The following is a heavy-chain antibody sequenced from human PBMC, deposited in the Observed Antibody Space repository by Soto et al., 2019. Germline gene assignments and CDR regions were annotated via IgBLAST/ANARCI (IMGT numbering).Heavy chain of an antibody. J-gene: IGHJ4*02. D-gene: IGHD2-21*02. V-gene: IGHV4-31*03. CDR3: AKVIHCGGDCFPPYYFDY. Sequence: SETLSLTCTVSGGSISSGGYYWSWIRQHPGKGLEWIGYIYYSGSTYYNPSLKSRVTISVDTSKNQFSLKLSSVTAADTAVYYCAKVIHCGGDCFPPYYFDYWGQGTLVTVSS. CDR1: GGSISSGGYY. CDR2: IYYSGST.